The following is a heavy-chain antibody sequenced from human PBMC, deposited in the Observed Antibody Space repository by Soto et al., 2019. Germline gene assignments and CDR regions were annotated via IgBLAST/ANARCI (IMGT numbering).Heavy chain of an antibody. V-gene: IGHV1-18*01. CDR3: ARAHPYYDFWSGYYTWFDA. J-gene: IGHJ5*02. CDR1: GYTFTSYV. Sequence: ASVKVSCKASGYTFTSYVISWVRQAPGQGLEWMGWISAYNGNTNYAQKLQGRVTMTTDTSTSTAYMELRSLRSDDTAVYYCARAHPYYDFWSGYYTWFDAWGQGTLVTVSS. D-gene: IGHD3-3*01. CDR2: ISAYNGNT.